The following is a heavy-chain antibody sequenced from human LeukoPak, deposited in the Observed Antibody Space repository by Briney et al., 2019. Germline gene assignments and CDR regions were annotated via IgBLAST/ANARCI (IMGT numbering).Heavy chain of an antibody. CDR2: IRIDGGRT. J-gene: IGHJ6*03. CDR3: ARKGIGSSRYQNMDV. Sequence: GGPLTHSCAASGFTFRSYAMIGLRQAPGKGPEWVSTIRIDGGRTYYADTVNGRFTASRETSNNTLYLQMNSLRAEDTTVYYCARKGIGSSRYQNMDVWGKGTTVTVSS. D-gene: IGHD6-25*01. CDR1: GFTFRSYA. V-gene: IGHV3-23*01.